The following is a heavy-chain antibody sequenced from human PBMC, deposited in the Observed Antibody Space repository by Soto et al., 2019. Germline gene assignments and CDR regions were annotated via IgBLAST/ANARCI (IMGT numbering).Heavy chain of an antibody. CDR3: TTGVWMSGGVFDS. CDR2: IKSKKDGETI. V-gene: IGHV3-15*01. J-gene: IGHJ4*02. D-gene: IGHD2-15*01. Sequence: EVQLVESGGGLVKPGGSLRLSCAASGFTFSNVWMIWVRQAPGKGLEWVGRIKSKKDGETIDYAAPVKGRFTMSRDDSKNTLYLQMNSLKTEDTAVYFCTTGVWMSGGVFDSWGQGTLVTVSS. CDR1: GFTFSNVW.